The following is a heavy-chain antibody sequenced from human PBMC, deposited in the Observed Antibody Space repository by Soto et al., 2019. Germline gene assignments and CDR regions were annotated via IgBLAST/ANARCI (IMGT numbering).Heavy chain of an antibody. CDR3: ARAKPDYGDPFDY. Sequence: SEILSLTCTVSGGSISSYYWSWIRQPPGKGLEFIGYIYYSGSTNYNPSLKSRVTISLDTSNNQFSLKLSSVTAADTALYYCARAKPDYGDPFDYWGQGTLVTVSS. CDR2: IYYSGST. J-gene: IGHJ4*02. V-gene: IGHV4-59*01. CDR1: GGSISSYY. D-gene: IGHD4-17*01.